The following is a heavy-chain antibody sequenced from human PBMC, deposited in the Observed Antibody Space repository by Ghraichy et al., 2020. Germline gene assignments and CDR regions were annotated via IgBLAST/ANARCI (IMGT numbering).Heavy chain of an antibody. CDR2: ISGSGGST. V-gene: IGHV3-23*01. D-gene: IGHD1-20*01. CDR1: GFTFSNYA. Sequence: GGSLRLSCAASGFTFSNYAMSWVRQAPGKGLEWVSAISGSGGSTYYADSVQGRFTISRDNSKNTLYLQMNSLRVEDTAVYYCAKREGNNWNQITIDYWGQGTLVTVSS. CDR3: AKREGNNWNQITIDY. J-gene: IGHJ4*02.